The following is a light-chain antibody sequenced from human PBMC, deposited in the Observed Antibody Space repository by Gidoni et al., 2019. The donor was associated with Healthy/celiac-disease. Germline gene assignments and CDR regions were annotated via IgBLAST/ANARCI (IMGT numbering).Light chain of an antibody. CDR3: QQYDNLPIT. V-gene: IGKV1-33*01. CDR2: DAS. J-gene: IGKJ5*01. CDR1: QDISNY. Sequence: DIQMTQSPSSLSASVGDRVPITCQASQDISNYLNWYQQKPGKAPKLLIYDASNLETGVPSRFSGSGSGTDFTFTISSLQPEDIATYYWQQYDNLPITFGQGTRLEIK.